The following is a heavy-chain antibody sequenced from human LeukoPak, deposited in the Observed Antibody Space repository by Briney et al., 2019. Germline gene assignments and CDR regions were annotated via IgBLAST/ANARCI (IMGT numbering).Heavy chain of an antibody. Sequence: SVKVSCKASGGTFSSYAISWVRQAPGQGLEWMGGIIPIFGITNYAQKFQGRVTITADKSTGTAYMELRSLRSEDTAMYYCATPMSGYSNSWSADHWGQGTLVTVSS. CDR2: IIPIFGIT. V-gene: IGHV1-69*10. J-gene: IGHJ4*02. CDR3: ATPMSGYSNSWSADH. CDR1: GGTFSSYA. D-gene: IGHD6-13*01.